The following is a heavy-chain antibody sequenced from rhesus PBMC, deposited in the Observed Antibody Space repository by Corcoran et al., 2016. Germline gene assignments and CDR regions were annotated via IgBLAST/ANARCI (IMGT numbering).Heavy chain of an antibody. CDR1: GYSLSSGYG. D-gene: IGHD4-29*01. J-gene: IGHJ4*01. CDR3: ARVGATVAAPWDY. V-gene: IGHV4-127*01. Sequence: QVQLQESGPGLVKPSETLSLTCAVSGYSLSSGYGWGWIRQSPGKGLEWIGQIYGGSSSTYYNPSLKSRVTVSKDTSKNQFSLKVNSVTAADTAVYYCARVGATVAAPWDYWGQGVLVTVSS. CDR2: IYGGSSST.